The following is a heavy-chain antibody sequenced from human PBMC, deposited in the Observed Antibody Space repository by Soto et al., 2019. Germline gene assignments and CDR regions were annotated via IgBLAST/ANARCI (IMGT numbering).Heavy chain of an antibody. J-gene: IGHJ3*02. CDR2: INAGNGNT. V-gene: IGHV1-3*01. CDR3: AVPIVVVVAATPGSDAFDI. D-gene: IGHD2-15*01. CDR1: GYTFTSYA. Sequence: ASVKVSCKASGYTFTSYAMHWVRQAPGQRLEWMGWINAGNGNTKYSQKFQGRVTITRDTSASTAYMELSSLRSEDTAVYYCAVPIVVVVAATPGSDAFDIWGQGTMVTVSS.